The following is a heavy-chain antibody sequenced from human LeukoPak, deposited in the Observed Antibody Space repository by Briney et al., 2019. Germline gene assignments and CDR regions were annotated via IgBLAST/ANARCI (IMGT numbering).Heavy chain of an antibody. CDR1: GGSISSSGKY. Sequence: SETLSLTCTVSGGSISSSGKYGAWIRQPPGKGLEWMGSMFYSGTTYYNPSLKSRVTISVDTSKNQFSLKLSSVTAADTAVYYCARVPTVTFFDYWGQGTLVTVSS. J-gene: IGHJ4*02. D-gene: IGHD4-17*01. CDR3: ARVPTVTFFDY. V-gene: IGHV4-39*07. CDR2: MFYSGTT.